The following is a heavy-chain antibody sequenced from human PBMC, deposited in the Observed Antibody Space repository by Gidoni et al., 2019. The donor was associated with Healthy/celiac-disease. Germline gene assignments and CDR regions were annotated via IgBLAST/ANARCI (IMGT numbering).Heavy chain of an antibody. CDR2: IKSKTDGVTT. V-gene: IGHV3-15*01. J-gene: IGHJ6*02. Sequence: EVQLVESGGGLVKPGGSLRLSCAATGFTFSNTWRSWVRQARGRGLEGVGRIKSKTDGVTTDYAAPVKGRFTIARDESKNTLYLKMNSLKTEDTAVYYCVTWIQLWWDYYYGMDVWGQGTTVTVSS. D-gene: IGHD5-18*01. CDR1: GFTFSNTW. CDR3: VTWIQLWWDYYYGMDV.